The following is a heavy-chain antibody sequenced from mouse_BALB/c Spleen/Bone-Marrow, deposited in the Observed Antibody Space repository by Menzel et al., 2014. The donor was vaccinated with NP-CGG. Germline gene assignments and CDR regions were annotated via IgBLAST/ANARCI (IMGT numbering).Heavy chain of an antibody. Sequence: QVQLQQSGPGLVAPSQSLSITYTVSGFSLTSYGVHWVRQPPGKGLEWLGVIWAGGSTNYNSALMSRLSISKDNSKSQVFLKMNSLQTDDTAMYYCARDYYGSLYAMDYWGQGTSVTVSS. J-gene: IGHJ4*01. CDR2: IWAGGST. D-gene: IGHD1-1*01. CDR1: GFSLTSYG. CDR3: ARDYYGSLYAMDY. V-gene: IGHV2-9*02.